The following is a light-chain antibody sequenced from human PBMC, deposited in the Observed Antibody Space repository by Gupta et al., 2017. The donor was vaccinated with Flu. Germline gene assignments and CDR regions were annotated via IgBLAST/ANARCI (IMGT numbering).Light chain of an antibody. CDR2: DEI. V-gene: IGLV2-14*03. Sequence: TTSCSGTSTVVGDNYDSWYHQQPASEPNQLMFDEINRPSGVTDRCSGATSGNTASSDTTGLQNAEEADDYYSNSDTSSSTMVFGGGTKLTVL. CDR1: STVVGDNY. CDR3: NSDTSSSTMV. J-gene: IGLJ2*01.